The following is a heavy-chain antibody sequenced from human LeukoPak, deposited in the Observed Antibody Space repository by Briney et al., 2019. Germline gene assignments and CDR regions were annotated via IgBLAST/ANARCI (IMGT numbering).Heavy chain of an antibody. CDR3: ARSPPGAGTTRRLSYYYYYMDV. V-gene: IGHV3-48*01. Sequence: GGSLRLSCAASGFTFNSHSMNWVRQAPGKGLEWVSYITSSRSTIYYADSVKGRFTISRDNARDSLYLQMNSLRAEDTAVYYCARSPPGAGTTRRLSYYYYYMDVWGKGTTVTVSS. J-gene: IGHJ6*03. CDR2: ITSSRSTI. D-gene: IGHD1-1*01. CDR1: GFTFNSHS.